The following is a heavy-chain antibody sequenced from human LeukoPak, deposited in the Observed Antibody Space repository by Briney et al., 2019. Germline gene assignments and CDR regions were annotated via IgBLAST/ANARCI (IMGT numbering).Heavy chain of an antibody. CDR2: IIPIFGTA. V-gene: IGHV1-69*06. Sequence: GASVKVSCKASGGTFSSYAISWVRQAPGQGLEWMGGIIPIFGTANYAQKFQGRVTITADKSTSTAYMELSSLRSEDTAAYYCARDDSGYENGFDYWGQGTLVTVSS. CDR3: ARDDSGYENGFDY. CDR1: GGTFSSYA. D-gene: IGHD5-12*01. J-gene: IGHJ4*02.